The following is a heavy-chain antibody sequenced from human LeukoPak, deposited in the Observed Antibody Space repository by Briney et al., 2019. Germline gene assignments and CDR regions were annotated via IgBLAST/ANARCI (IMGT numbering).Heavy chain of an antibody. D-gene: IGHD3-10*01. CDR1: GYTFTGYY. CDR3: ARDSGFGELLFPVY. V-gene: IGHV1-2*02. Sequence: ASVKVSCKASGYTFTGYYMHWVRQAPGQGLEWMGWINPNSGGTNYAQKFQGRVTMTRDTSISTACMELSRLRSDDTAVYYCARDSGFGELLFPVYWGQGTLVTVSS. CDR2: INPNSGGT. J-gene: IGHJ4*02.